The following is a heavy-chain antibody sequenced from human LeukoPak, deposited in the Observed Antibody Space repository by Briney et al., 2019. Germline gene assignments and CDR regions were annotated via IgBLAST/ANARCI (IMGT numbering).Heavy chain of an antibody. D-gene: IGHD2-2*01. V-gene: IGHV1-2*02. CDR2: INPNGGGT. CDR1: GYTFSDYY. CDR3: ARGSRLQLHGY. Sequence: ASVKVSCKASGYTFSDYYIYWVRQAPGQGLEWMGWINPNGGGTKYAQKFQGRVTMTRDTSISTGYMELSRLRSDDTALYYCARGSRLQLHGYWGQGTLDTVSS. J-gene: IGHJ4*02.